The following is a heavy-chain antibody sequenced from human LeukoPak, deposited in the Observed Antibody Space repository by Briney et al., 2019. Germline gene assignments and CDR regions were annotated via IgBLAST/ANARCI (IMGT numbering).Heavy chain of an antibody. CDR1: GFTFSSYA. Sequence: SGGSLRLSCAASGFTFSSYAMGWVRQAPGKGLEWVSAISGSGGSTYYADSAKGRFTISRDNSKNTLYLQMNSLRAEDTAVYYCAQWSRIDYWGQGTLVTVSS. CDR2: ISGSGGST. V-gene: IGHV3-23*01. D-gene: IGHD2-15*01. J-gene: IGHJ4*02. CDR3: AQWSRIDY.